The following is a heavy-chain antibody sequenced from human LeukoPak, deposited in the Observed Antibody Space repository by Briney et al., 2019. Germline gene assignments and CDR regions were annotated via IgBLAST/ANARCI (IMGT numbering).Heavy chain of an antibody. D-gene: IGHD1-26*01. V-gene: IGHV3-23*01. CDR3: AKMDSGSYPGVFDY. J-gene: IGHJ4*02. Sequence: GGSLRLSCAASGSTFSSYAMSWVRQAPGKGLEGVSAISGSGGSTYYADSVKGRFTISRDNSKNTLYLQMNTLRAEDTAVYYCAKMDSGSYPGVFDYWGQGTLVTVSS. CDR2: ISGSGGST. CDR1: GSTFSSYA.